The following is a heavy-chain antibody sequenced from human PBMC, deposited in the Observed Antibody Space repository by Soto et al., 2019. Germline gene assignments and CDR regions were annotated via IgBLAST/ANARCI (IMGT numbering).Heavy chain of an antibody. D-gene: IGHD2-2*01. V-gene: IGHV3-48*01. CDR1: GVTFSSYS. CDR3: ARDKSRPPLDY. Sequence: PGGSLRLSCAASGVTFSSYSMNWVRQAPGKGLEWVSYISSSSSTIYYADSVKGRFTISRDNAKNSLYLQMNSLRAEDTAVYYCARDKSRPPLDYWGQGTLVTVSS. CDR2: ISSSSSTI. J-gene: IGHJ4*02.